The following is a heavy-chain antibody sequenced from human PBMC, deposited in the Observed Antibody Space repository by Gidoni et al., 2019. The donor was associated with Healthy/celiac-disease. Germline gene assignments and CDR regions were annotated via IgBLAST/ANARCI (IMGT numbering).Heavy chain of an antibody. D-gene: IGHD3-22*01. CDR1: GFTFSSSA. J-gene: IGHJ4*02. Sequence: EVQLLESGGGLVQPGGSLRLSCAASGFTFSSSAMSWVRQAPGKGLEWVSAISGSGGSTYYADSVKGRFTISRDNSKNTLYLQMNSLRAEDTAVYYCAKTGSAYYYDSSGYYSTGVIDYWGQGTLVTVSS. V-gene: IGHV3-23*01. CDR3: AKTGSAYYYDSSGYYSTGVIDY. CDR2: ISGSGGST.